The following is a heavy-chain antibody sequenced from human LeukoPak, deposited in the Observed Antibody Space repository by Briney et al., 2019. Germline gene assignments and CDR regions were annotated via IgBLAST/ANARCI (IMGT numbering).Heavy chain of an antibody. CDR3: PRGRCISTSFSKFSPDY. D-gene: IGHD2-2*01. V-gene: IGHV3-23*01. CDR1: GFTFSSYA. CDR2: ISGSGGST. J-gene: IGHJ4*02. Sequence: PGGSLRLSCAASGFTFSSYAMSWVRQAPGKGLEWVSVISGSGGSTYYADSVQGRFTISRDNSKNTLYLQMNSLRAEDTAVYVCPRGRCISTSFSKFSPDYWGQGTLVSVSS.